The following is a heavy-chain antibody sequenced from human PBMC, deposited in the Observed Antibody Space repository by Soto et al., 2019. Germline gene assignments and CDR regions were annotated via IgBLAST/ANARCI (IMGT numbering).Heavy chain of an antibody. CDR2: ISYDGSNK. CDR3: AKDVLIFNRGGGYHDIDY. V-gene: IGHV3-30*18. CDR1: GFTFSSYG. D-gene: IGHD2-2*01. J-gene: IGHJ4*02. Sequence: QVQLVESGGGVVQPGRSLRLSCAASGFTFSSYGMHWVRQAPGKGLEWVAVISYDGSNKYYADSVKGRFTISRDNSKNTLYLKMNSLRAEDTAVYYCAKDVLIFNRGGGYHDIDYWGQGTLVTVSS.